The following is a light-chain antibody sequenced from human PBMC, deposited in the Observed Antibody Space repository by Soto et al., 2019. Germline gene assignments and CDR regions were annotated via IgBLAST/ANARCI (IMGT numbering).Light chain of an antibody. V-gene: IGLV2-14*01. CDR2: EVS. CDR1: SSDVGGYNY. Sequence: QSALTQPASVSGSPGQSITISCTGTSSDVGGYNYVSWYQKHPGKAPKLMIYEVSNRPSGVSNRFSGSKSGNTASLTISGLQSEDDADYYCSAYTGSSTLVVFCGGTTVTVL. J-gene: IGLJ2*01. CDR3: SAYTGSSTLVV.